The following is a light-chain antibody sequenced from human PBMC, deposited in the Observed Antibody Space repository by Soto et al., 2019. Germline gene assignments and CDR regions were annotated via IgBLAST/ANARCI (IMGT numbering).Light chain of an antibody. J-gene: IGKJ5*01. CDR3: QQRSDWPGPT. CDR2: DVS. Sequence: ENVLTQSPGTLSLSPGARSTLSCISSQSVSDYLAWYQQKPGQAPRLLIYDVSNRAAGIPARFSGSGSGTDFTLTISSLEPEDFAVYYCQQRSDWPGPTFGQGTLLEIK. CDR1: QSVSDY. V-gene: IGKV3-11*01.